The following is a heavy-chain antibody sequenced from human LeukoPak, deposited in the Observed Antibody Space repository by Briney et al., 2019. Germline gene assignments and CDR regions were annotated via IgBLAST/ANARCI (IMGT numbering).Heavy chain of an antibody. D-gene: IGHD6-6*01. CDR1: GGSVSSSSYF. V-gene: IGHV4-39*01. J-gene: IGHJ4*02. CDR2: IYYSGST. CDR3: ARREGARPMDF. Sequence: SETLSLTCTVSGGSVSSSSYFWGWIRQPPGKGLEWIGSIYYSGSTYYNPSLKSRVTISVDASKNQFSLKLSSVTAADTAVYYCARREGARPMDFWGQGILVTVSS.